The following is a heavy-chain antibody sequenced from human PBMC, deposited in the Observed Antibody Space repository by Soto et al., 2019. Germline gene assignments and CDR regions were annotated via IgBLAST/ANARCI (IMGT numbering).Heavy chain of an antibody. D-gene: IGHD2-2*01. CDR2: IYPGDSDT. Sequence: GESLKISCKGSGYSFTSYWIGWVRQMPGKGLEWMGIIYPGDSDTRYSPSFQGQVTISAAKTISTAYLQWSSLKASDTAMYYCARGIVVVPAAIAWYYGMDVWGQGTTVTVSS. V-gene: IGHV5-51*01. J-gene: IGHJ6*02. CDR3: ARGIVVVPAAIAWYYGMDV. CDR1: GYSFTSYW.